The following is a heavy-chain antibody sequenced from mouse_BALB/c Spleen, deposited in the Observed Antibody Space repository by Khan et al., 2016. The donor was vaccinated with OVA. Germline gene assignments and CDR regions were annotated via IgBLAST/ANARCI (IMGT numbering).Heavy chain of an antibody. J-gene: IGHJ2*01. CDR1: GFTFSSYI. V-gene: IGHV5-12-2*01. D-gene: IGHD2-1*01. CDR2: ISNCGGST. CDR3: ARNGNYVSFDY. Sequence: EVELVESGGGLVQPGGSLKLSCAASGFTFSSYIMSWVRQTPEKRLEWIAYISNCGGSTSYLDTVKGRFTISLDNADNTLYLQMRSLKSEDTAMYYCARNGNYVSFDYWGQGTTLTVSS.